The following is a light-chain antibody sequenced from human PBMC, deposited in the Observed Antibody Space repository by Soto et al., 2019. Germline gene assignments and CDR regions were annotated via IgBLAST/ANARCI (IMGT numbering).Light chain of an antibody. Sequence: QSALTQGPSVSGTPGQRVTITCSGSSSNIGRNSVNWYQHLPGTAPKLLTHGNNHRPSGVPDRFSGSKSGTSASLAISGLQPEDEADYCCAAWDDSLNEYVFGDGTKVTVL. V-gene: IGLV1-44*01. J-gene: IGLJ1*01. CDR2: GNN. CDR3: AAWDDSLNEYV. CDR1: SSNIGRNS.